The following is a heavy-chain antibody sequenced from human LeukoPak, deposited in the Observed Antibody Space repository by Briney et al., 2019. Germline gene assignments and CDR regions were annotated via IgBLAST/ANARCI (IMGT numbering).Heavy chain of an antibody. CDR2: ISYDGSNK. V-gene: IGHV3-30*18. Sequence: GGSLRLSCAASGFTFSSYGMHWVRQAPGKGLEWVAVISYDGSNKYYADSVKGRFTISRDNSKNTLYLQMNSPRAEDTAVYYCAKDRRQLVQHYGMDVWGQGTTVTVSS. CDR3: AKDRRQLVQHYGMDV. CDR1: GFTFSSYG. D-gene: IGHD6-6*01. J-gene: IGHJ6*02.